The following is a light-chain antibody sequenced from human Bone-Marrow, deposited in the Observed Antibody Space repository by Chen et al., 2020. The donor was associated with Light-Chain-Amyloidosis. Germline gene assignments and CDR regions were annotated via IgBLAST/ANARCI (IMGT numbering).Light chain of an antibody. V-gene: IGLV2-23*01. CDR2: EGI. Sequence: QSALTHPASVSGSPGQSITIPCTGTSSNVGDYSLVSWYLQHPGKAPKLILYEGIQRPSGVSSRFSGSMSGNTASLTISGLQTEDEADYFCYTYAGSATFVFGSATTVTVL. J-gene: IGLJ1*01. CDR1: SSNVGDYSL. CDR3: YTYAGSATFV.